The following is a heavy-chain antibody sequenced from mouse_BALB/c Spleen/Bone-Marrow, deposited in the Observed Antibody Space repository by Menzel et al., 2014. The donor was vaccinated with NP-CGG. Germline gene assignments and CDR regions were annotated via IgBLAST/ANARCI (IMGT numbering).Heavy chain of an antibody. D-gene: IGHD2-14*01. CDR2: ISSGSSTI. J-gene: IGHJ2*01. V-gene: IGHV5-17*02. CDR3: ARDAPLYDVAYFDH. Sequence: EVQRVESGGGLVQPGGSRKLSCAASGFTFSSFGMHWVRQAPEKGLEWVAYISSGSSTIYYADTVKGRFTISRDNPKNTLFLQMTSLRSEDTAMYYCARDAPLYDVAYFDHWGQGTTLTVSS. CDR1: GFTFSSFG.